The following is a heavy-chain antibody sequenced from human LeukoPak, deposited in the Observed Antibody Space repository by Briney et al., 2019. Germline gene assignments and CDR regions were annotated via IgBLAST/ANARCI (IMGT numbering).Heavy chain of an antibody. J-gene: IGHJ4*02. CDR2: IYYSGST. Sequence: SETPSLTCTVSGGSISSSSYYWGWIRQPPGKGLEWIGSIYYSGSTYYNPSLKSRVTISVDTSKNQFSLKLSSVTAADTAVYYCARVDGGNSLDYWGQGTLVTVSS. D-gene: IGHD4-23*01. CDR3: ARVDGGNSLDY. V-gene: IGHV4-39*07. CDR1: GGSISSSSYY.